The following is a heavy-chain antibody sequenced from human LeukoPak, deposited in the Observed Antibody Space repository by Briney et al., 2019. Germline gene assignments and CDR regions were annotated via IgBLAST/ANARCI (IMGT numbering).Heavy chain of an antibody. J-gene: IGHJ5*02. D-gene: IGHD1-26*01. V-gene: IGHV4-59*01. CDR3: ARDAIVGATNWFDP. CDR2: IYYSGST. CDR1: DGSIRDYS. Sequence: RPSETLSLTCTVSDGSIRDYSWSWIRQPPGKGLEWIGYIYYSGSTNYNPSLKSRVTISLDTSKNQFSLKLSSVTAADTAVYYCARDAIVGATNWFDPWGQGTLVTVSS.